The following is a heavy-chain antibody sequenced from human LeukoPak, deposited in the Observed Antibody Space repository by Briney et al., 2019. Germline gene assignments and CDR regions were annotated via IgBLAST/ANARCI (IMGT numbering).Heavy chain of an antibody. CDR2: ISYDGSNK. CDR1: GFTFSSYA. J-gene: IGHJ5*02. CDR3: AREYSTGFDP. Sequence: GGSLRLSCAASGFTFSSYAIHWVRQAPGKGLEWVAVISYDGSNKYYADSVKGRFTISRDNSKNTLYLQMNSLRAEDTAVYYCAREYSTGFDPWGQGTLVTVSS. V-gene: IGHV3-30-3*01. D-gene: IGHD2-15*01.